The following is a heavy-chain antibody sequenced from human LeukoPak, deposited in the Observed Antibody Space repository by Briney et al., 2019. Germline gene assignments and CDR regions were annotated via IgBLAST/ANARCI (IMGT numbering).Heavy chain of an antibody. J-gene: IGHJ4*02. CDR2: ITSSSSYI. CDR3: GGSSRWEVALGNY. CDR1: GFTFTSYN. Sequence: GGSLRLSCAASGFTFTSYNMNWVRQAPGKGLEWVSSITSSSSYIYYADSVKGRFTISRDKSKNTMYLQMNSLRAEDTAVYYCGGSSRWEVALGNYWGQGTLVTVSS. D-gene: IGHD1-26*01. V-gene: IGHV3-21*04.